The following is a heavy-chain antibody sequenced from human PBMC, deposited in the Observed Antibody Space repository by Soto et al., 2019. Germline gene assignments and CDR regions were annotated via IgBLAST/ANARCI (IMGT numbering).Heavy chain of an antibody. CDR2: IYHSGST. J-gene: IGHJ4*02. Sequence: SETLSLTCAVSGDSISPSYWTWIRQSPGKGLEWIGYIYHSGSTYYNPSLKSRVTISVDRSKNQFSLKLSSVTAADTDVYYCAAGGGLPRYYWGQGTLVTVSS. D-gene: IGHD5-12*01. CDR3: AAGGGLPRYY. V-gene: IGHV4-59*04. CDR1: GDSISPSY.